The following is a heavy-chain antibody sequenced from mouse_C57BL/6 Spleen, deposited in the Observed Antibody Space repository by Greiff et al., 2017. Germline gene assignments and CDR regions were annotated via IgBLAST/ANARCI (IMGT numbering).Heavy chain of an antibody. D-gene: IGHD1-1*01. CDR3: AREFITTVVATGYFDY. J-gene: IGHJ2*01. CDR1: GYTFTSYW. V-gene: IGHV1-61*01. Sequence: QVQLQQSGAELVRPGSSVKLSCKASGYTFTSYWMDWVKQRPGQGLEWIGNIYPSDSETHYNHKFKDKATLTVDKSSSTAYMQLSSLTSEDSAVYYCAREFITTVVATGYFDYWGQGTTLTVSS. CDR2: IYPSDSET.